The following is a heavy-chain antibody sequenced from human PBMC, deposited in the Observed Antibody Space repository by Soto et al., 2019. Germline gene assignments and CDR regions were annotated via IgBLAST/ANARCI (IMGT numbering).Heavy chain of an antibody. CDR2: MYYSGGT. D-gene: IGHD3-22*01. CDR3: ARAGRGYDP. Sequence: QVRLQESGPGLVKPSETLSLTCTVSGGSISSDYWSWIRQPPGKGLEWIGYMYYSGGTNYNPSLRRRVTISIDTSKKRFSLELRSVTGADTAVYYCARAGRGYDPWGQGTLVTVSS. V-gene: IGHV4-59*01. CDR1: GGSISSDY. J-gene: IGHJ5*02.